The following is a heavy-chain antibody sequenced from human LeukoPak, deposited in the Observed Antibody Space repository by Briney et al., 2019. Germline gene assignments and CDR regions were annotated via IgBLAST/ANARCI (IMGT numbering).Heavy chain of an antibody. D-gene: IGHD6-13*01. CDR3: ASRMAAAGGGLSRTFDY. V-gene: IGHV3-21*01. CDR1: GFTFSSYS. J-gene: IGHJ4*02. CDR2: IISSSSYI. Sequence: GGSLRPSCAASGFTFSSYSMNWVRPAPGKGLEWVSSIISSSSYIYYADSVKGRFTISRDNAKNSLYLQMNSLRAEDTAVYYCASRMAAAGGGLSRTFDYWGQGTLVTVSS.